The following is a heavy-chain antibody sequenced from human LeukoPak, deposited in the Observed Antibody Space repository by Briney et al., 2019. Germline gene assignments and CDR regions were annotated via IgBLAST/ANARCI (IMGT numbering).Heavy chain of an antibody. D-gene: IGHD3-10*01. CDR3: ASLGDFDI. J-gene: IGHJ3*02. CDR1: GGSISSYY. Sequence: SETLSLTCTVSGGSISSYYWDWIRQPPGKGLEWIGYIYYSVSANYNPSLKSRVTISLDTSKKQVSLKLSSVTAADTAVYYCASLGDFDIWGQGTMVSVS. V-gene: IGHV4-59*01. CDR2: IYYSVSA.